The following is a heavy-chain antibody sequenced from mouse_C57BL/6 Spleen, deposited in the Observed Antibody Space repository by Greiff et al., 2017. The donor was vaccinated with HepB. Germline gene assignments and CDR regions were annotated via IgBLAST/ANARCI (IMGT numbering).Heavy chain of an antibody. CDR3: ASASAVVAPYWYFDV. Sequence: VKLQQSGPELVKPGASVKISCKASGYSFTSYYIHWVKQRPGQGLEWIGWIYPGSGNTKYNEKFKGKATLTADTASSTAYMQLSSLTSEDSAVYYCASASAVVAPYWYFDVWGTGTTVTVSS. V-gene: IGHV1-66*01. J-gene: IGHJ1*03. D-gene: IGHD1-1*01. CDR2: IYPGSGNT. CDR1: GYSFTSYY.